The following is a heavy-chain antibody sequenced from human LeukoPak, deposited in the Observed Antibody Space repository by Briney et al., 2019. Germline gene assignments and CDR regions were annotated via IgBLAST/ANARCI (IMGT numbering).Heavy chain of an antibody. CDR3: ARLEDHSSGWFDY. V-gene: IGHV3-21*01. Sequence: GGSLRLSCAASGFTVNNNCLSWVRQAPGKGLEWVSSISGSSSYIYYADSVKGRFTISRDNAKNSLYLQMNSLRAEDTAVYYCARLEDHSSGWFDYWGQGTLVTVSS. CDR1: GFTVNNNC. D-gene: IGHD6-19*01. J-gene: IGHJ4*02. CDR2: ISGSSSYI.